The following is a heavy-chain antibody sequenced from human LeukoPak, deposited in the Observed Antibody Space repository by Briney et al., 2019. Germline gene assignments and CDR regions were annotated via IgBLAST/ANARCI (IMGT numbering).Heavy chain of an antibody. CDR3: ARDATAFDI. CDR2: ISTSGTT. CDR1: GGSISSGSYY. Sequence: SETLSLTCTVSGGSISSGSYYCSWIRQPAGKGLEWIGRISTSGTTNYNPSLKSRVTISVDTSKNQFSLKLSSVTAADTAVYYCARDATAFDIWGQGTMVTVSS. J-gene: IGHJ3*02. V-gene: IGHV4-61*02.